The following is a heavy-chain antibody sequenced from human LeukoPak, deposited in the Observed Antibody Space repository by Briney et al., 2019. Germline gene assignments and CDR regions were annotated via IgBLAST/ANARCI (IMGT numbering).Heavy chain of an antibody. CDR3: AKDTNGGRSSPGDY. V-gene: IGHV3-23*01. CDR2: ISGSDGST. D-gene: IGHD2-8*01. J-gene: IGHJ4*02. CDR1: GLTFSSYW. Sequence: GGSLRLSCAASGLTFSSYWMSWVRQAPGKGLEWVSVISGSDGSTFYADSVKGRFTISRDNSKNTLYLQMNSLRAEDTAVYFCAKDTNGGRSSPGDYWGQGTLVTVSS.